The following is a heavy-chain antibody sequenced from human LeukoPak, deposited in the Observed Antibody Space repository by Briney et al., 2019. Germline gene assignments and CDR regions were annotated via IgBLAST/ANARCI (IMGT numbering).Heavy chain of an antibody. CDR3: VSFYETY. J-gene: IGHJ4*02. CDR1: VIYW. V-gene: IGHV3-74*01. CDR2: INSDGSWT. D-gene: IGHD2/OR15-2a*01. Sequence: GGSLRLSCAASVIYWMHWVRQVPGKGLLWVSHINSDGSWTSYADSVKGRFTISKDNAKNTVYLQMNSLRAEDTAVYYCVSFYETYWGRGTLVTVSS.